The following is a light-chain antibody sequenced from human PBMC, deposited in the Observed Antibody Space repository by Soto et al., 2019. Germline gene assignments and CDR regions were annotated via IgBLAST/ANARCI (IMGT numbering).Light chain of an antibody. Sequence: QSALTQPASVSGSPGQSITISCTGTSSDVGGYNYVSWYQQHPGKAPKLMIYGVSSRPSGVSNRFSGSKSGNTASLTISGLQAEDEADYYCSSYTSSSTVFGGGTKLPVL. CDR2: GVS. J-gene: IGLJ3*02. CDR1: SSDVGGYNY. CDR3: SSYTSSSTV. V-gene: IGLV2-14*01.